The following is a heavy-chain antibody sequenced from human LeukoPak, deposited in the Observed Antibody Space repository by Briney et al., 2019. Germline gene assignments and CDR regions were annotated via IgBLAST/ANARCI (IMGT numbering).Heavy chain of an antibody. CDR2: ISSSSSYI. V-gene: IGHV3-21*01. Sequence: PGGSLRLSCAASGFTFSTYSMNWVRQAPGKGLEWVSSISSSSSYIYYADSVKGRFTIPRDNAKNSLYLQMNSLRAEDTAVYYCARSGWYSDGMDVWGKGTTVTVSS. D-gene: IGHD6-19*01. CDR1: GFTFSTYS. CDR3: ARSGWYSDGMDV. J-gene: IGHJ6*04.